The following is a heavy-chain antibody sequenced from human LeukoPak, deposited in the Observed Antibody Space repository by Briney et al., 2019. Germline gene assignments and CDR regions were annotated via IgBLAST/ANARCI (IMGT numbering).Heavy chain of an antibody. Sequence: GGSLRLSCAAPGFTFSTYAMSWVHQAPGKGLEWVSAICGGDGSRYYADSVKGRFTISRDNSKNTLYLQMNSLRGEDTAVYYCAKGGSPSCYSSSGYWGQGTLVTVSS. CDR1: GFTFSTYA. V-gene: IGHV3-23*01. CDR3: AKGGSPSCYSSSGY. J-gene: IGHJ4*02. D-gene: IGHD2-2*01. CDR2: ICGGDGSR.